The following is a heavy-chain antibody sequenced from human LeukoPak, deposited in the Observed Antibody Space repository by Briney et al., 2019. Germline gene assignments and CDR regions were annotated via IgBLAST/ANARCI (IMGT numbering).Heavy chain of an antibody. CDR1: GFTFSNYG. Sequence: GRSLRLSCAASGFTFSNYGMHWVRQAPGKGLEWVSVIYGGGNIYYADSVKGRFTISRDDSKNTLYLQMNSLRAEDTAVYYCARGAGYNYPYYFDYWGQGTLVTVSS. D-gene: IGHD5-24*01. CDR2: IYGGGNI. CDR3: ARGAGYNYPYYFDY. V-gene: IGHV3-NL1*01. J-gene: IGHJ4*02.